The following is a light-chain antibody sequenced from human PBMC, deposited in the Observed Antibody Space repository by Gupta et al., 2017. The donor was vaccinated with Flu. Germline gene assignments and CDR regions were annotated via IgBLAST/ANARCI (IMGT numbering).Light chain of an antibody. Sequence: NCQSSQSVLYSANNKNYIAWYQQTPGQPPTLLIYWASTRDYGVPDRFSGSGSGTDFSLTISSLQAEDVGVYYCQQFYNSLYTFGQGTKLEIK. CDR1: QSVLYSANNKNY. V-gene: IGKV4-1*01. J-gene: IGKJ2*01. CDR2: WAS. CDR3: QQFYNSLYT.